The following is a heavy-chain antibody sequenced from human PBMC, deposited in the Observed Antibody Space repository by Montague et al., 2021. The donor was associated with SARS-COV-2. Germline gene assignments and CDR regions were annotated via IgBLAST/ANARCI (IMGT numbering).Heavy chain of an antibody. V-gene: IGHV4-61*02. CDR3: ARVGGNGYRFFDY. CDR1: GDSISSGTRN. J-gene: IGHJ4*02. D-gene: IGHD1-1*01. CDR2: LYTSRGT. Sequence: TLSLTCTVSGDSISSGTRNWSWIRQPAGKGLEWIGRLYTSRGTNYNPSLKSRVTISVATSNNQFSLNLSSVTAADMAVYYCARVGGNGYRFFDYWGQGSLVTVSS.